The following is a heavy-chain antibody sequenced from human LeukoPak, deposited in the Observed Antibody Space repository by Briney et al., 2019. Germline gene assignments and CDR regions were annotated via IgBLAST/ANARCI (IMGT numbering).Heavy chain of an antibody. V-gene: IGHV3-21*01. CDR2: ISSSSSYI. CDR3: AKRGYSGYDWDDYYYGMDV. CDR1: GFTFSSYS. Sequence: GGSLRLSCAASGFTFSSYSMNWVRQAPGKGLEWVSSISSSSSYIYYADSVKGRFTISRDNAKNSLYLQMNSLRGEDTAVYYCAKRGYSGYDWDDYYYGMDVWGQGTTVTVSS. J-gene: IGHJ6*02. D-gene: IGHD5-12*01.